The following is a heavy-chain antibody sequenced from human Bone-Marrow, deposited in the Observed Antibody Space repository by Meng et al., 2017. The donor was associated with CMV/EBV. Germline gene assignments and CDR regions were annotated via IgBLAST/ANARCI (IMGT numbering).Heavy chain of an antibody. CDR3: AREMVYVALDV. CDR1: GLTFSRHW. Sequence: GESLKISCVASGLTFSRHWMHWVRQAPGKGLVWVSRINSDGGSISYADSVEGRFTISRDNAKNRLYLQMSSLRAEDTAVYYCAREMVYVALDVWGQGTTVTVSS. V-gene: IGHV3-74*01. CDR2: INSDGGSI. J-gene: IGHJ6*02. D-gene: IGHD2-8*01.